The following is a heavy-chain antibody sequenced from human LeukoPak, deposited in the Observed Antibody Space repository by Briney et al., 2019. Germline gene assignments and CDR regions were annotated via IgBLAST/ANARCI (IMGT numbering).Heavy chain of an antibody. CDR3: ARGAYYDISSLGY. CDR2: ISSSSSYI. Sequence: GGSLGLSCAASGFTFSSYSMNWVRQAPGKGLEWVSSISSSSSYIYYADSVKGRFTISRDNAKNSLYLQMNSLRAEDTAVYYCARGAYYDISSLGYWGQGTLVTVSS. CDR1: GFTFSSYS. D-gene: IGHD3-9*01. J-gene: IGHJ4*02. V-gene: IGHV3-21*01.